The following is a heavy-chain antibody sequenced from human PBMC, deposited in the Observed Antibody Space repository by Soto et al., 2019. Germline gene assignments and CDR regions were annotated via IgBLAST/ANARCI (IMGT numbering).Heavy chain of an antibody. J-gene: IGHJ4*02. Sequence: SETLSLTCTVSGGSISSYYWSWIRQPPGKGLEWIGYIYYSGRTNKTPSLKCGVTISLDTSKTHFSLNLSSVTAEDTAVYYCARADGSGSYYTYWGQGTLVTVSS. V-gene: IGHV4-59*12. CDR3: ARADGSGSYYTY. CDR2: IYYSGRT. D-gene: IGHD3-10*01. CDR1: GGSISSYY.